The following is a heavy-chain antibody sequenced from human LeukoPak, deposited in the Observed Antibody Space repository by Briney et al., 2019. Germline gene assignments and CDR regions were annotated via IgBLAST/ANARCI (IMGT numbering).Heavy chain of an antibody. CDR3: GRDALVGYFSYYYMDV. CDR1: GGSLSSHY. D-gene: IGHD2-15*01. J-gene: IGHJ6*03. CDR2: ISNSGST. Sequence: SETLSLTCTVSGGSLSSHYWTWVRQSLGKGLEWIGDISNSGSTNYNPSLKSRVTISIDTSKNQFSLKLSSVTAADTAVYYCGRDALVGYFSYYYMDVWGKGTTVTVSS. V-gene: IGHV4-59*11.